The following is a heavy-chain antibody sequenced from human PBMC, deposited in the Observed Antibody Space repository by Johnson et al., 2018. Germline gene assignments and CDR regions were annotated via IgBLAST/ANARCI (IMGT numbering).Heavy chain of an antibody. CDR3: AIVFGFGESPAFAI. J-gene: IGHJ3*02. V-gene: IGHV3-30-3*01. Sequence: QVQLVQSGGGVVQPGRSLRLSCAASGFTFSSYAMHWVRQAPGKGLEWVAVISYDGSNKYYADSVKGRFIIPRDNSKNTLYLQMTSLRAEDTAVYYCAIVFGFGESPAFAIWGQGTMVTVSS. CDR1: GFTFSSYA. CDR2: ISYDGSNK. D-gene: IGHD3-10*01.